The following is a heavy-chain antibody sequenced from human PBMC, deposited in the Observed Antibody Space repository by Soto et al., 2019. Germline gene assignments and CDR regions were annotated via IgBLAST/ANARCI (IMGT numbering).Heavy chain of an antibody. Sequence: ASVEVSCKASGYAFTSYYINWVRQANGQGLEWMGWMNPNSGNTGYAQKFQGRVTMTRNTSISTAYMELSSLRSEDTAVYYCARKVFGVVIESWFDPWGQGTLVTVSS. V-gene: IGHV1-8*01. J-gene: IGHJ5*02. D-gene: IGHD3-3*01. CDR2: MNPNSGNT. CDR3: ARKVFGVVIESWFDP. CDR1: GYAFTSYY.